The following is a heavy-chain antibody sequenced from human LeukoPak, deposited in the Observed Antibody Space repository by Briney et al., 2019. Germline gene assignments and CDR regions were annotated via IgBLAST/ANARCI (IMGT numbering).Heavy chain of an antibody. CDR1: GGSISSINHY. J-gene: IGHJ4*02. D-gene: IGHD3-10*01. CDR2: ISYSGTT. V-gene: IGHV4-39*01. CDR3: VANSADYNTLGSSYKV. Sequence: SETLSLTCTVSGGSISSINHYWGWIRQPPGKGLEWIGSISYSGTTYYNPSLKSRVTISVDTSKNQFSLKLNSVTAADTAVFYCVANSADYNTLGSSYKVWGQGTLVTVSS.